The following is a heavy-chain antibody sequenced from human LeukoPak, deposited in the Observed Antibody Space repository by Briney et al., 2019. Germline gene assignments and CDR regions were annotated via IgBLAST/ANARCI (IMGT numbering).Heavy chain of an antibody. CDR1: GGSISSYY. CDR2: IYYSGYT. Sequence: SETLSLTCTVSGGSISSYYWSWIRQPPGKGLEWIGYIYYSGYTSYNPSLKSRVTMSVDTSKSQFSLQLSSVTTADTAVYYCAGGPASGTHWAFDFWGQGPVVTVSS. V-gene: IGHV4-59*01. J-gene: IGHJ3*01. D-gene: IGHD3-10*01. CDR3: AGGPASGTHWAFDF.